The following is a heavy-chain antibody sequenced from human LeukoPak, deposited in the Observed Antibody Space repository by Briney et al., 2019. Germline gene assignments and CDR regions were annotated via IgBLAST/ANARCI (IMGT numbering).Heavy chain of an antibody. CDR2: INSDGSTT. D-gene: IGHD3-3*01. CDR1: GFTFSSYW. J-gene: IGHJ3*02. CDR3: ARESFFAFQI. Sequence: GGSLRPSCAASGFTFSSYWMQWVRQAPGKGLVWVSRINSDGSTTSYADSVKGRFIISRDNAKNTLYLQMNSLRAEDTAVYYCARESFFAFQIWGQGTRVTVSS. V-gene: IGHV3-74*01.